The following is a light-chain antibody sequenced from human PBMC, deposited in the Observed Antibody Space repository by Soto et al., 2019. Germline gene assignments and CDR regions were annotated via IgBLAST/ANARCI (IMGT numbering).Light chain of an antibody. J-gene: IGKJ1*01. CDR3: VQALQSPPWT. CDR1: QSVLYSSNNKNY. V-gene: IGKV4-1*01. Sequence: DIVMTQSPESLAVSLGERATINCKSSQSVLYSSNNKNYLNWYQQKPGQPPQLLIYWASVRESGVPDRFSGSGSGTDFTLKISRVEAEDVGVYYCVQALQSPPWTFGQGTKVDIK. CDR2: WAS.